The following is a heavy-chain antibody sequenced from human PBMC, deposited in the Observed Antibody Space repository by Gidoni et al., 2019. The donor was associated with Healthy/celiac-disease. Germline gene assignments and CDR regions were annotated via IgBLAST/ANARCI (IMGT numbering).Heavy chain of an antibody. Sequence: EVQLVESGGGLVKPGGSLRLSCAASGFTFSNAWMSWVRQAPGTGLEGLGRMKSKTYGGTTDYAAPVKGRFTISRDDSKNTLYLQMISLKTEDTAVYYCTTAISVAGTGDYWGQGTLVTVSS. J-gene: IGHJ4*02. V-gene: IGHV3-15*01. CDR1: GFTFSNAW. CDR3: TTAISVAGTGDY. CDR2: MKSKTYGGTT. D-gene: IGHD6-19*01.